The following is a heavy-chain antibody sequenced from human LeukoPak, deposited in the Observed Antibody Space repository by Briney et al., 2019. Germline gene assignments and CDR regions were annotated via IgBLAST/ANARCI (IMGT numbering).Heavy chain of an antibody. Sequence: SQTLSLTCTVSGGSISSATYYWSWIRQPAGKGLEWIGRIYTSGSTNYNPSLKSRITISVDTSKNQFSLKLSSVTAADTAVYYCASSVSYGYFDYWGQGTLVTVSS. V-gene: IGHV4-61*02. CDR3: ASSVSYGYFDY. D-gene: IGHD5-18*01. J-gene: IGHJ4*02. CDR1: GGSISSATYY. CDR2: IYTSGST.